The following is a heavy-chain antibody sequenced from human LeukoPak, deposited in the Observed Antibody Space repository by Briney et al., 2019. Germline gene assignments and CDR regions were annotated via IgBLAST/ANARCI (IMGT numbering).Heavy chain of an antibody. J-gene: IGHJ4*02. Sequence: GAPVKVSCKASGYTFTSYYMHWVRQAPGQGLEWMGWINPNSGGTNYGQNFQGRVTMTRDTSISTAYMELSRLRSDDTAVYYCARGGFAGWLQMDYWGQGALVTVSS. CDR3: ARGGFAGWLQMDY. CDR1: GYTFTSYY. D-gene: IGHD5-24*01. V-gene: IGHV1-2*02. CDR2: INPNSGGT.